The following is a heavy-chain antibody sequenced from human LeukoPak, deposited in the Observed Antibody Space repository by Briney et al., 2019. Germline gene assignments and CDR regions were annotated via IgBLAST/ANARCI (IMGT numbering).Heavy chain of an antibody. CDR3: AKRGPVVIGAFDI. Sequence: SVKVSCKASGGTFSSYAISWVRQAPGQGLEWMGRIIPIFGTANYAQKFQGRVTITTDESTSTAYMELSSLRSEDTALYYCAKRGPVVIGAFDIWGQGTMVTVSS. CDR2: IIPIFGTA. CDR1: GGTFSSYA. J-gene: IGHJ3*02. V-gene: IGHV1-69*05. D-gene: IGHD4-23*01.